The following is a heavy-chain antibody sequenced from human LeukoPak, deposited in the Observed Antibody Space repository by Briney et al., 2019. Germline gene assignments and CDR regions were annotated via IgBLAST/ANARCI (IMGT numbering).Heavy chain of an antibody. V-gene: IGHV4-61*02. CDR3: ARDRLDYDFWSGYYYYGMDV. CDR1: GGSISSGSYY. CDR2: IYTSGST. D-gene: IGHD3-3*01. Sequence: SETLSLTCTVSGGSISSGSYYWSWIRQPAGKGLEWIGRIYTSGSTSYNPSLKSRVTISVDTSKNQFSLKLSSVTAADTAVYYCARDRLDYDFWSGYYYYGMDVWGQGTTVTVSS. J-gene: IGHJ6*02.